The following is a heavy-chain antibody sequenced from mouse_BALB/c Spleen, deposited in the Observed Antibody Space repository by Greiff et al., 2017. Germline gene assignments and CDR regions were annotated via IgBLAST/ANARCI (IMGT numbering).Heavy chain of an antibody. D-gene: IGHD3-1*01. V-gene: IGHV1S34*01. CDR3: TRWRARATWFAY. CDR1: GYSFTGYY. CDR2: ISCYNGAT. Sequence: LVKTGASVKISCKASGYSFTGYYMHWVKQSHGKSLEWIGYISCYNGATSYNQKFKGKATFTVDTSSSTAYMQFNSLTSEDSAVYYCTRWRARATWFAYWGQGTLITVSA. J-gene: IGHJ3*01.